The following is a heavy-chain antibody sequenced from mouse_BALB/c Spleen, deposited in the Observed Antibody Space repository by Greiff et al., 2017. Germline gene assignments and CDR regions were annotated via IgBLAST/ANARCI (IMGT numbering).Heavy chain of an antibody. Sequence: VKLQESGPGLVAPSQSLSITCTVSGFSLTSYGVHWVRQPPGKGLEWLGVIWAGGSTNYNSALMSRLSISKDNSKSQVFLKMNSLQTDDTAMYYCARDGVGYAWFAYWGQGTLVTVSA. V-gene: IGHV2-9*02. D-gene: IGHD3-2*02. CDR2: IWAGGST. CDR1: GFSLTSYG. J-gene: IGHJ3*01. CDR3: ARDGVGYAWFAY.